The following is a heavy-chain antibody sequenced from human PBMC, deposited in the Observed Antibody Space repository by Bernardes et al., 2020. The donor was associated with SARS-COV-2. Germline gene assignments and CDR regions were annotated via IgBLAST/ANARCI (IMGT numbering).Heavy chain of an antibody. CDR2: IIPIFGTT. CDR3: ARGFTIFGVPNHPSGGMDV. Sequence: SVKVSCKASGGTFSSYAINWVRQAPGQGLEWMGGIIPIFGTTNYPQNFQGRVRITADESTSTAFMELSSLRPEDTAVYYCARGFTIFGVPNHPSGGMDVWGQGTTVTVSS. CDR1: GGTFSSYA. V-gene: IGHV1-69*13. D-gene: IGHD3-3*01. J-gene: IGHJ6*02.